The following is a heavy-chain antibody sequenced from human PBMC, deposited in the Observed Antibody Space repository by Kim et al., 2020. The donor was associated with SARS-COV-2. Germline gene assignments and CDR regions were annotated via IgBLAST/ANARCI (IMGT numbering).Heavy chain of an antibody. CDR2: KT. Sequence: KTKSDQKFHGRVTITGDTSAGTAYMELSSLRSEDTAVYYCARATGYGMDVWGQGTTVTVSS. V-gene: IGHV1-3*01. J-gene: IGHJ6*02. D-gene: IGHD4-17*01. CDR3: ARATGYGMDV.